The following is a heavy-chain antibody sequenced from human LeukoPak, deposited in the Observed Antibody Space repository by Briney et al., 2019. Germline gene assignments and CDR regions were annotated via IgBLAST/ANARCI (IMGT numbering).Heavy chain of an antibody. CDR1: GGTFISYA. Sequence: SVKVSCKASGGTFISYAISWVRQAPGQGLEWMGVIIPIFGTANYAQKFQGRITITADESTSTAYMELSSLRSEDTAVYYCVRGKGHDAFDIWGQGTMVTVSS. V-gene: IGHV1-69*13. CDR2: IIPIFGTA. J-gene: IGHJ3*02. CDR3: VRGKGHDAFDI.